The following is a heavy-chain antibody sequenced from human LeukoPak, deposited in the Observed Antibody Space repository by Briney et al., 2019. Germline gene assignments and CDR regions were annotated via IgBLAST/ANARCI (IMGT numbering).Heavy chain of an antibody. Sequence: ASVKVSCKASGYTFTAQYMHWVRQAPGRGLEWMGWINPKNGDTKYAQSFLGRVTMTRDTSTTTAYMELRSLRSDDTAVYFCASYPRNIPTPPFDHWGQGTLVTVSS. J-gene: IGHJ4*02. V-gene: IGHV1-2*02. CDR2: INPKNGDT. CDR3: ASYPRNIPTPPFDH. CDR1: GYTFTAQY. D-gene: IGHD2-21*01.